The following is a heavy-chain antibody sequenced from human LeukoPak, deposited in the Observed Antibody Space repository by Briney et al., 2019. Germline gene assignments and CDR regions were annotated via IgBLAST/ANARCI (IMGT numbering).Heavy chain of an antibody. Sequence: GGALRLSCAASGFTFRNYVIHWVRQAPGKGLGWVAVSSSDLNVKLYADSVKGRFTISRDNSRSTLYLQMNSLRPEDTAIYYCAREGYYGSGSPPSLYFDYWGQGTLVTVSS. CDR2: SSSDLNVK. CDR3: AREGYYGSGSPPSLYFDY. V-gene: IGHV3-30-3*01. CDR1: GFTFRNYV. J-gene: IGHJ4*02. D-gene: IGHD3-10*01.